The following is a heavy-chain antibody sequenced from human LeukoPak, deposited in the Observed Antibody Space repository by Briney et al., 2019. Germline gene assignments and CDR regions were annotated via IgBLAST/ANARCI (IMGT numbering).Heavy chain of an antibody. CDR1: GFTFSSDP. J-gene: IGHJ4*02. Sequence: GGSLRLSCAASGFTFSSDPMNWVRQAPGKGLEWVSFISGSSSYIYYADSVKGRFTISRDNAKNSLYLQMNSLRAEDTAVYYCARDLGSRAPLWGQGTLVTVSS. CDR2: ISGSSSYI. V-gene: IGHV3-21*04. CDR3: ARDLGSRAPL. D-gene: IGHD6-13*01.